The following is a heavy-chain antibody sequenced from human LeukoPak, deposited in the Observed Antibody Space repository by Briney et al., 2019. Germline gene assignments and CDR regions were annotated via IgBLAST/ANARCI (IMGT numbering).Heavy chain of an antibody. CDR3: ARDSSGPAF. Sequence: GGSLRLSCAASGFTVTGNYMSWVRQAPGKGLEWVSVIYRDGGTFYSDSVKGRFTISRDYSENTLYLQMNSLRVDDTAVYYCARDSSGPAFWGQGTLVTVSS. J-gene: IGHJ4*02. CDR1: GFTVTGNY. V-gene: IGHV3-53*01. CDR2: IYRDGGT. D-gene: IGHD3-22*01.